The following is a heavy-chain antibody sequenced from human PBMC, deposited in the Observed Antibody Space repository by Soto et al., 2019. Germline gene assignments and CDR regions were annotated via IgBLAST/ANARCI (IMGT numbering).Heavy chain of an antibody. V-gene: IGHV1-3*05. Sequence: QVQLVQSGAEEKKPGASVKVSCKASGYTFTSYAMHWVRQAPGQRLEWMGWINAGNGNTKYSQKFQGRVTITRDTSASTAYMELSSLRSEDTAVYYCARAGGYCSGGSCYSPLLWYFDLWGRGTLVTVSS. CDR1: GYTFTSYA. CDR3: ARAGGYCSGGSCYSPLLWYFDL. J-gene: IGHJ2*01. CDR2: INAGNGNT. D-gene: IGHD2-15*01.